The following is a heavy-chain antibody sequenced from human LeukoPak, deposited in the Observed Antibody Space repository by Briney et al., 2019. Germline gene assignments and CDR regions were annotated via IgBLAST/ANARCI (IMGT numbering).Heavy chain of an antibody. J-gene: IGHJ4*02. CDR2: MYHSGNT. D-gene: IGHD2-21*02. V-gene: IGHV4-4*02. CDR3: ARDLGTAGRPNDN. CDR1: GGSICTNNW. Sequence: SETLSLTCFVSGGSICTNNWGSRVRGSPGKGLEWIGQMYHSGNTNYNPSLKSRVIISVDKSKNQFSLKLTSVTAADTAVYFCARDLGTAGRPNDNWGQGILVTVSS.